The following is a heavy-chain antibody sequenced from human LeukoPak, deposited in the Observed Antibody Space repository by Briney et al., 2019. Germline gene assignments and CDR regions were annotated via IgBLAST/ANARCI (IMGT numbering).Heavy chain of an antibody. V-gene: IGHV3-23*01. CDR3: AKVNYDDSSGFYYESEIDY. J-gene: IGHJ4*02. D-gene: IGHD3-22*01. Sequence: GGSLRLSCAASGFTFSYYAMSWVRQAPGKGLEWVSTIPGSGGAWVSSITGTASRPFYADSVKGRFTISSDNSKNTLYLQMNSLRAEDTAVYYCAKVNYDDSSGFYYESEIDYWGQGTLVTVSS. CDR2: IPGSGGAWVSSITGTASRP. CDR1: GFTFSYYA.